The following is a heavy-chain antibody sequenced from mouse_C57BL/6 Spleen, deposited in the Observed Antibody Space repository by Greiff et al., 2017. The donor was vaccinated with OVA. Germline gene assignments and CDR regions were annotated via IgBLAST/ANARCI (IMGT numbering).Heavy chain of an antibody. V-gene: IGHV5-12*01. J-gene: IGHJ1*03. D-gene: IGHD2-14*01. CDR1: GFTFSDYY. CDR3: ARHPSLLEDWYFDV. Sequence: EVHLVESGGGLVQPGGSLKLSCAASGFTFSDYYMYWVRQTPEKRLEWVAYISNGGGSTYYPDTVKGRFTISRDNAKNTLYLQMSRLKSEDTAMYYCARHPSLLEDWYFDVWGTGTTVTVSS. CDR2: ISNGGGST.